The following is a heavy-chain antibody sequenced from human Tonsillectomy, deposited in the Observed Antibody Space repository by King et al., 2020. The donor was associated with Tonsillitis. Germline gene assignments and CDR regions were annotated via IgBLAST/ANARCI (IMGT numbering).Heavy chain of an antibody. V-gene: IGHV3-7*03. CDR3: ARRGGGSGRFVDY. J-gene: IGHJ4*02. CDR1: GFTFSSYW. CDR2: IKKDGSEK. D-gene: IGHD6-19*01. Sequence: QLVQSGGGLVQPGGSLRLSCAASGFTFSSYWMSWVRQAPGKGLEWVANIKKDGSEKYYVDSVKGRFTISRDNAKNSLYLQMNSLRAEDTAVYYCARRGGGSGRFVDYWGQGTLVTVSS.